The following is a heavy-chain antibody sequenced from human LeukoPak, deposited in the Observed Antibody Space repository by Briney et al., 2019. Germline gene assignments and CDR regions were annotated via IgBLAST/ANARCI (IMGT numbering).Heavy chain of an antibody. CDR2: IKSDGKT. Sequence: GGSLRLSYEASGFTFGRYWMHWVRQAPGKGLVWVSRIKSDGKTNYADSVKGRFTISRDNAKNTVSLQMDSLRAEDTGVYYCARAPSEVGGYYPEYFRHWGQGTLVTVSS. CDR1: GFTFGRYW. CDR3: ARAPSEVGGYYPEYFRH. V-gene: IGHV3-74*01. J-gene: IGHJ1*01. D-gene: IGHD3-22*01.